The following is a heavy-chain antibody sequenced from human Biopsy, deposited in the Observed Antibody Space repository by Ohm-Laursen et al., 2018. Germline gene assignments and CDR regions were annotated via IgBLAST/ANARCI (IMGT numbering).Heavy chain of an antibody. V-gene: IGHV1-58*01. Sequence: SVKVSCKASGFTFSNSVVQWVRQARGQRLEWIGWIVVGSGYAVYAQNFQERVTITRDLSTSTANMELSSLRSDDTAVYCCAAEVGVTVDVGFWGQGTLVTVSS. CDR2: IVVGSGYA. J-gene: IGHJ4*02. CDR1: GFTFSNSV. D-gene: IGHD1-26*01. CDR3: AAEVGVTVDVGF.